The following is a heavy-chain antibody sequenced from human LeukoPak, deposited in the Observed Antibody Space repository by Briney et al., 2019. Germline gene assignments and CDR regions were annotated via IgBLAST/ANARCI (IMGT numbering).Heavy chain of an antibody. CDR1: GYTFTGYY. D-gene: IGHD4-17*01. V-gene: IGHV1-2*02. Sequence: ASVKVSCKASGYTFTGYYMHWVRQAPGQGLEWMGWINPNSGGTNYAQKFQGRVTMTRDTSISTAYMELSRLRSDDTAVYYCARDPFNDYGDYAGYWGQGTLVTVSS. CDR3: ARDPFNDYGDYAGY. CDR2: INPNSGGT. J-gene: IGHJ4*02.